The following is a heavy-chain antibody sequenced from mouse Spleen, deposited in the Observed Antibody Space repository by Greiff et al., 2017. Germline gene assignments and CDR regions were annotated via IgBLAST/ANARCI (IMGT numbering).Heavy chain of an antibody. CDR1: GYTFTSYY. J-gene: IGHJ4*01. CDR2: INPSNGGT. V-gene: IGHV1S81*02. Sequence: VQLQQSGAELVKPGASVKLSCKASGYTFTSYYMYWVKQRPGQGLEWIGGINPSNGGTNFNEKFKSKATLTVDKSSSTAYMQLSSLTSEDSAVYYCTREGGDYYGSSPVGAMDYWGQGTSVTVSS. CDR3: TREGGDYYGSSPVGAMDY. D-gene: IGHD1-1*01.